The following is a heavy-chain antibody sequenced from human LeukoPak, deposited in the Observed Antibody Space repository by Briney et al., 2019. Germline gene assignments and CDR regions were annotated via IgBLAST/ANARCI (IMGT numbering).Heavy chain of an antibody. CDR2: IYTSGST. J-gene: IGHJ4*02. V-gene: IGHV4-61*02. CDR3: ARIGVDTAMAKPPYFDY. CDR1: GGSISSGSYY. D-gene: IGHD5-18*01. Sequence: KPSQTLSLTCTVSGGSISSGSYYWSWIRQPAGKGLEWIGRIYTSGSTNYNPSLKSRVTISVDTSKNQFSLKLSSVTAADTAVYYCARIGVDTAMAKPPYFDYWGQGTLVTVSS.